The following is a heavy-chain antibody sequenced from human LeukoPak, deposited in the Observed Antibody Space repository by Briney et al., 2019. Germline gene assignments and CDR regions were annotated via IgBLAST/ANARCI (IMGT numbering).Heavy chain of an antibody. D-gene: IGHD3-3*01. V-gene: IGHV4-59*08. CDR2: IYYSGDT. CDR3: ARRRGNFWSDYYAFDS. CDR1: GGSINNHY. Sequence: SETLSLTCTVSGGSINNHYWSWIRQPPGKGLEWLGYIYYSGDTNYSPSLTSRVTISLDTSQNQFSLKLSSVTAADTAVYYCARRRGNFWSDYYAFDSWGLGTLVTVSS. J-gene: IGHJ4*02.